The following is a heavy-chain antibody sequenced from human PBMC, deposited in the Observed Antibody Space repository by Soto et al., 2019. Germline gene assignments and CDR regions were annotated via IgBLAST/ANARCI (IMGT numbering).Heavy chain of an antibody. CDR1: GFTFSNDW. V-gene: IGHV3-15*01. CDR3: TTGELLWFGETNVHDYMDV. CDR2: IKSKTDGGST. Sequence: EVQLVESGGGLVKPGGSLRLSCAASGFTFSNDWMSWVRQAPGKGLEWVGRIKSKTDGGSTDYAAPVKGRFTISRDDSKNTMYLQMHSQRTEDTDVSYCTTGELLWFGETNVHDYMDVWGKGTTVTVSS. J-gene: IGHJ6*03. D-gene: IGHD3-10*01.